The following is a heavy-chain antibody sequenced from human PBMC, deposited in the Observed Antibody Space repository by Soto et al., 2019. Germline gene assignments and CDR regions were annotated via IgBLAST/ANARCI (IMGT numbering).Heavy chain of an antibody. CDR1: GFTFSNYP. D-gene: IGHD4-17*01. V-gene: IGHV3-23*01. CDR2: MSGSGGST. Sequence: GGSLRLSCAASGFTFSNYPMSWVRQAPGKGLEWVSDMSGSGGSTYYADSVKGRFTISRDNSKNTLYLQMNSLRDDDTAVYYCARPNGDVHTYLDYWGQGTLVTVSS. J-gene: IGHJ4*02. CDR3: ARPNGDVHTYLDY.